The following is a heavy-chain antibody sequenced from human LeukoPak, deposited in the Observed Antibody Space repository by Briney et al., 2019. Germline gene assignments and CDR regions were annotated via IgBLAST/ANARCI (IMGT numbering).Heavy chain of an antibody. CDR1: GYTFTSYD. CDR3: ARGTSGWYSFPQIDFDY. D-gene: IGHD6-19*01. J-gene: IGHJ4*02. V-gene: IGHV1-8*01. Sequence: ASVKVSCKASGYTFTSYDINWVRQATGQGLEWMRWMNPNSGNTGYAQKFQGRVTMTRNTSISTAYMELSSLRSEDTAVYYCARGTSGWYSFPQIDFDYWGQGTLVTVSS. CDR2: MNPNSGNT.